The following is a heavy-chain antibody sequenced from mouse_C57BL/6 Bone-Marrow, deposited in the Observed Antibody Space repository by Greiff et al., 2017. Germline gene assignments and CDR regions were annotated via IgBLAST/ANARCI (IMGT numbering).Heavy chain of an antibody. D-gene: IGHD1-1*01. J-gene: IGHJ3*01. CDR1: GFSLTSYG. Sequence: VKLVESGPGLVQPSQSLSITCTVSGFSLTSYGVHWVRQSPGKGLEWLGVIWRGGSTDYHAAFMSRLSITNDNSTSQVFFKMNSLQADDTAIYYCATLVATPWFAYWGQGTLVTVSA. V-gene: IGHV2-5*01. CDR3: ATLVATPWFAY. CDR2: IWRGGST.